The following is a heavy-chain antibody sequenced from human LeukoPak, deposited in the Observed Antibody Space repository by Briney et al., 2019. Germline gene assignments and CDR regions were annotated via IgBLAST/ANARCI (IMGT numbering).Heavy chain of an antibody. D-gene: IGHD6-6*01. CDR2: ISYDGSNK. Sequence: GGSLRLSCAASGFTFSSYGMHWVRQAPGKGLEWVAVISYDGSNKYYADSVKGRFTISRDNSKNTLYLQMNSLRAEDTAVYYCARVRGAARRPYDYWGQGTLVTVSS. J-gene: IGHJ4*02. CDR1: GFTFSSYG. CDR3: ARVRGAARRPYDY. V-gene: IGHV3-30*03.